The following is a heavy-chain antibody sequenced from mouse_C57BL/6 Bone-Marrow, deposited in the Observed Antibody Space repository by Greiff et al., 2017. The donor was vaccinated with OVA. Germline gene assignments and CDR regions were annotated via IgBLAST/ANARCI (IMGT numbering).Heavy chain of an antibody. D-gene: IGHD1-1*01. CDR3: ARAGLYGSSPYYFDY. Sequence: QVHVKQPGTELVKPGASVKLSCKASGYTFTSYWMHWVKQRPGQGLEWIGNINPSNGGTNYNEKFKSKATLTVDKSSSTAYMQLSSLTSEDSAVYYCARAGLYGSSPYYFDYWGQGTTLTVSS. CDR1: GYTFTSYW. J-gene: IGHJ2*01. CDR2: INPSNGGT. V-gene: IGHV1-53*01.